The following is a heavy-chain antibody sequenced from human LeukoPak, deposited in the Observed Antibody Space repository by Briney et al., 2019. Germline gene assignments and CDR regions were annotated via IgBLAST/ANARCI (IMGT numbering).Heavy chain of an antibody. Sequence: GGSLRLSCAASGFTFSSYWMNWARQAPGKGLEWVASINHNGNVNYYVDSVKGRFTISRDNAKNSLYLQINSLRDEDTAVYYCASPQLGQLLLYGMDVWGQGTTVTVSS. CDR2: INHNGNVN. CDR3: ASPQLGQLLLYGMDV. V-gene: IGHV3-7*01. D-gene: IGHD1-26*01. J-gene: IGHJ6*02. CDR1: GFTFSSYW.